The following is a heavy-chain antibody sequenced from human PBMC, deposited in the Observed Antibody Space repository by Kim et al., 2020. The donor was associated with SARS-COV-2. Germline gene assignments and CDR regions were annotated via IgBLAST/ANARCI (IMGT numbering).Heavy chain of an antibody. Sequence: KYTQQFQGRVTITRDTSASTAYMELSSLRSEDTAVYYCARVIAASGAFDIWGQGTMVTVSS. CDR3: ARVIAASGAFDI. J-gene: IGHJ3*02. D-gene: IGHD6-13*01. V-gene: IGHV1-3*01.